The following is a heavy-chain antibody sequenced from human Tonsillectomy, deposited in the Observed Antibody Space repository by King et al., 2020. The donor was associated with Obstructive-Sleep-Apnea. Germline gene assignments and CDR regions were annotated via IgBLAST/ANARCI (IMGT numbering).Heavy chain of an antibody. CDR3: AKYSGSYGPFDY. J-gene: IGHJ4*02. D-gene: IGHD1-26*01. CDR1: GYTFTSYG. V-gene: IGHV1-18*04. CDR2: IRAYNGNT. Sequence: QLVQSGAEVKKPGASVKVSCKASGYTFTSYGIRGVRQAPGQGLEWMGWIRAYNGNTNEEQKLQGKVTMTTDTSTSTAYMELRSLRSDDTAVYYCAKYSGSYGPFDYWGQGTLVTVSS.